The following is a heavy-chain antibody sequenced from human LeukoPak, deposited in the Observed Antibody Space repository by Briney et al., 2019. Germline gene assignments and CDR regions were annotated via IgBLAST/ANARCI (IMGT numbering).Heavy chain of an antibody. D-gene: IGHD3-10*01. CDR2: MNPNSGNT. J-gene: IGHJ6*03. CDR3: ARGGYGSGSLHYYYYYMDV. CDR1: GYTFTSYD. V-gene: IGHV1-8*01. Sequence: ASVKVSCKASGYTFTSYDINWVRQATGQGLEWMGWMNPNSGNTGYAQKFQGRVTMTTDTSTSTAYMELRSLRSDDTAVYYCARGGYGSGSLHYYYYYMDVWGKGTTVTVSS.